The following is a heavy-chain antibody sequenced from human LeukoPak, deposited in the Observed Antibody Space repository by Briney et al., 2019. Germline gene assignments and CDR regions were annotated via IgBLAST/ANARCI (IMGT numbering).Heavy chain of an antibody. CDR2: IYYSGST. CDR3: GAYRPRLPLRYFDPPNWFDP. J-gene: IGHJ5*02. D-gene: IGHD3-9*01. V-gene: IGHV4-39*01. Sequence: SGTLSLTCTVSGGSISSSSYYWGWIRQPPGKGLEWIGSIYYSGSTYYNPSLKSRVTISVDTSKNQFSLKLSSVTAADTAVYYCGAYRPRLPLRYFDPPNWFDPWGQGTLVTVS. CDR1: GGSISSSSYY.